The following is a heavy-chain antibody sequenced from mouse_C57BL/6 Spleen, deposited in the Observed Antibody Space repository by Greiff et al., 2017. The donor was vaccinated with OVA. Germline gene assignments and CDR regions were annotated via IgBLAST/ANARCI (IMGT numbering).Heavy chain of an antibody. D-gene: IGHD2-4*01. CDR1: GFTFSSYT. Sequence: EVKLMESGGGLVKPGGSLKLSCAASGFTFSSYTMSWVRQTPEKRLEWVATISGGGGNTYYPDSVKGRFTITRDNAKNTLYLQMSSLRSEDTALYYCARQGLYDYGFAYWGQGTLVTVSA. V-gene: IGHV5-9*01. CDR3: ARQGLYDYGFAY. CDR2: ISGGGGNT. J-gene: IGHJ3*01.